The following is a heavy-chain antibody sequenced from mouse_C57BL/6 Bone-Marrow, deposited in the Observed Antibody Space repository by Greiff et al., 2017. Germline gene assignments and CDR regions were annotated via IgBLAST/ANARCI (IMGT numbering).Heavy chain of an antibody. D-gene: IGHD2-2*01. Sequence: QVQLQQPGTELVKPGASVKLSCKASGYTFTSYWMHWVKQRPGQGLEWIGNINPSNGGTNYNEKFKSKATLTVDKSSSTAYMQLSSLTSEDSAVYYCARSGGWLRRRFYYAMDYWGRGTSVTVSS. V-gene: IGHV1-53*01. CDR3: ARSGGWLRRRFYYAMDY. CDR1: GYTFTSYW. J-gene: IGHJ4*01. CDR2: INPSNGGT.